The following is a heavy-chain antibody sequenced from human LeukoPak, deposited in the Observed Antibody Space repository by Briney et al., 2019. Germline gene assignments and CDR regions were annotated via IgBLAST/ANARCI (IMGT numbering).Heavy chain of an antibody. CDR3: ARGVYCSGGSCYGTFDY. D-gene: IGHD2-15*01. CDR2: IYRGGTT. Sequence: PGGSLRLSCAASGFIVSSNYMSWVRQAPGKGLVWVSIIYRGGTTYYTDSVKGRFTISRDNSKNTLYLQMNSLRAEDTAVYYCARGVYCSGGSCYGTFDYWGQGTLVTVFS. J-gene: IGHJ4*02. CDR1: GFIVSSNY. V-gene: IGHV3-53*01.